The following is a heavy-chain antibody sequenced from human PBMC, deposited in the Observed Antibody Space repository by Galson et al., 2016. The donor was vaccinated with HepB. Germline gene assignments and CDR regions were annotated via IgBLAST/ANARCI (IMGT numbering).Heavy chain of an antibody. D-gene: IGHD2-21*01. CDR1: GYTFNNYY. J-gene: IGHJ4*02. Sequence: SVKVSCKASGYTFNNYYLHWVRQAPGQGFEWMGIINPSGTGPTHAQKFRGRVTVTKGTSTSTVYMELTSLRSDDTAVYYCATVGWPSPTGDKYFFDNWGQGTLVTVSS. CDR2: INPSGTGP. CDR3: ATVGWPSPTGDKYFFDN. V-gene: IGHV1-46*02.